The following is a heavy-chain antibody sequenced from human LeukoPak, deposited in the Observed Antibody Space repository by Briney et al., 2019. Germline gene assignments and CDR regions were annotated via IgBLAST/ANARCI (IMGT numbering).Heavy chain of an antibody. D-gene: IGHD3-10*01. V-gene: IGHV1-46*01. Sequence: GASEKVSCKASGYTCTSYYMHWVRQAAGQWLELMGIINPSGGSTSYAQMFQGRVTMTRDTSTSTVYMELSSLRSEDTAVYYCARDLYGSGRNLVYWGQGTLVTVSS. J-gene: IGHJ4*02. CDR2: INPSGGST. CDR3: ARDLYGSGRNLVY. CDR1: GYTCTSYY.